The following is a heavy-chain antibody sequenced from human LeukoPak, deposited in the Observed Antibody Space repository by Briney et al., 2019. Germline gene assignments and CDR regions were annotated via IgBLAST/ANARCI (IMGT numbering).Heavy chain of an antibody. CDR1: GGSISSGGYS. CDR2: IYHSGST. J-gene: IGHJ4*02. D-gene: IGHD6-19*01. CDR3: ARATYSSGPAYYFDY. V-gene: IGHV4-30-2*01. Sequence: PSETLSLTCAVSGGSISSGGYSWSWIRQPPGKGLEWIVYIYHSGSTYYNPSLKSRVTISVDRSKNQFSLKLSSVTAADTAVYYCARATYSSGPAYYFDYWGQGTLVTVSS.